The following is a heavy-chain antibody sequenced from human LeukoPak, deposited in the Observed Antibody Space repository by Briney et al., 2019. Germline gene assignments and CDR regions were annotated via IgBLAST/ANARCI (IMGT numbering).Heavy chain of an antibody. J-gene: IGHJ4*02. CDR2: IESKTDGGTT. CDR1: GFSLSDAW. CDR3: TTYGSGRKFDY. D-gene: IGHD3-10*01. Sequence: GGSLRLSCAASGFSLSDAWMSWVRQIPGEGLEWVGRIESKTDGGTTDYAAPVKGRFTISRDDSTNTLYLQMNSLKSEDTAVYYCTTYGSGRKFDYWGQGILVTVSS. V-gene: IGHV3-15*04.